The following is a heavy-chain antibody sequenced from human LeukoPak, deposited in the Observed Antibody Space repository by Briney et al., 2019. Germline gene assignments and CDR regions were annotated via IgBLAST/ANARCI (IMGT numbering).Heavy chain of an antibody. CDR3: AKEHGQWMAHIDY. CDR1: GFTLTTYA. D-gene: IGHD6-19*01. J-gene: IGHJ4*02. V-gene: IGHV3-23*01. CDR2: ISGSGGNT. Sequence: GGSLRLSCAASGFTLTTYAMSWVRQAPGEGRGWVSLISGSGGNTYYADSVKGRFTISRDNSKNTLYLQMNSLRAEDTAVYYCAKEHGQWMAHIDYWGQGTLVTVSS.